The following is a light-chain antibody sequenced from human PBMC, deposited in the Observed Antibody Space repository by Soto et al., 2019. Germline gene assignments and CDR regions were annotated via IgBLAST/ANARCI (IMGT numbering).Light chain of an antibody. J-gene: IGLJ1*01. CDR3: SSYTSSFSV. CDR1: SSDVGGYNY. Sequence: QSVLTQPASVSGSPGQSITISCTGTSSDVGGYNYVSWYQQHPGKAPKLMIYDVSNRPSGVSNRFSGSKSGNTASLTISGLQAEDEADYYCSSYTSSFSVFGTGTQLTVL. CDR2: DVS. V-gene: IGLV2-14*01.